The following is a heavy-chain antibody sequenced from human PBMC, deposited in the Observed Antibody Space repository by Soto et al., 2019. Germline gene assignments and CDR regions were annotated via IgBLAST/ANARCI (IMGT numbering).Heavy chain of an antibody. CDR2: IKQDGSEK. CDR3: ARDFIWFLANNMDV. Sequence: EVQLVESGGGLVQPGGSLRLSCAASGFTFSSYWMSWVRQAPGKGLEWVANIKQDGSEKYYVDSVKGRFTISRDNAKNSLYLQMNSLRAEDTAVYYGARDFIWFLANNMDVWGKGTTVTVSS. CDR1: GFTFSSYW. V-gene: IGHV3-7*01. D-gene: IGHD3-10*01. J-gene: IGHJ6*03.